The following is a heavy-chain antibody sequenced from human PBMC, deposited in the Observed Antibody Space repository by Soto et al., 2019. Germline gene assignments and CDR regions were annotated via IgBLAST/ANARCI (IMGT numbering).Heavy chain of an antibody. J-gene: IGHJ3*02. CDR1: GGSISSYY. Sequence: QVQLQESGPGLVKPSETLSLTCTVSGGSISSYYWSWIRQSPGKGLEWIGYIYYSGSTNYNPSLKSRVTISVDTSKNRFSLKVSSVTAADTAVYYCARLVVTTARDAFDIWGQGTMVTVSS. V-gene: IGHV4-59*01. CDR2: IYYSGST. D-gene: IGHD3-22*01. CDR3: ARLVVTTARDAFDI.